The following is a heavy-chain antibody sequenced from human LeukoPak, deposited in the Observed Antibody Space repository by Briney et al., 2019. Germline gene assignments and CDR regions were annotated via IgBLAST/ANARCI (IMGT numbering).Heavy chain of an antibody. CDR2: IYYSGST. D-gene: IGHD2-21*02. CDR3: ARGGGIDPYCGGDCSTFDY. J-gene: IGHJ4*02. Sequence: SETLSLTCTVSGGSISSYYWSWIRQPPGKGLEWIGYIYYSGSTNYNPSLNGRVTISVDTSKNQFPRKLSSVTAADTAVYYCARGGGIDPYCGGDCSTFDYWGQGTLVTVSS. V-gene: IGHV4-59*01. CDR1: GGSISSYY.